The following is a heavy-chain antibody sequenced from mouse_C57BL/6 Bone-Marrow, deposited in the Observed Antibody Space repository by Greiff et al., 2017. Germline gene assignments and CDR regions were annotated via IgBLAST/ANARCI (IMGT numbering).Heavy chain of an antibody. CDR3: ARLGRGFAY. V-gene: IGHV1-82*01. CDR2: IYPGDGDT. J-gene: IGHJ3*01. CDR1: GYAFSSSW. D-gene: IGHD3-3*01. Sequence: QVQLQQSGPELVKPGASVKISCKASGYAFSSSWMNWVKQRPGKGLEWIGRIYPGDGDTNYNGKFKGKATLTADKSSSTAYMQRSSLTSEDSAVYFCARLGRGFAYWGQGTLVTVSA.